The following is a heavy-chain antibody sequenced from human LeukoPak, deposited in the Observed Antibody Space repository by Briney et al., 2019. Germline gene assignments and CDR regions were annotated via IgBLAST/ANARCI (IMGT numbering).Heavy chain of an antibody. CDR1: GFTFSDYY. D-gene: IGHD3-9*01. CDR3: ARDRLRSRYDILTGYYY. Sequence: GWSLRLSCAASGFTFSDYYMSWIRQAPGKGLEWVSYISSRCSTIYYADSVKGRFTISRDNAKNSLYLQMNSLRAEDTAVYYCARDRLRSRYDILTGYYYWGQGTLVTVSS. J-gene: IGHJ4*02. CDR2: ISSRCSTI. V-gene: IGHV3-11*01.